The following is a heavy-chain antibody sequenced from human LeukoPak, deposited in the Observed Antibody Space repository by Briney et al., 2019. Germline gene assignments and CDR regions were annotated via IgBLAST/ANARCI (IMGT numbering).Heavy chain of an antibody. CDR1: GFTVSSNY. CDR3: AKDLGGGPDAHEDYGDFEDY. J-gene: IGHJ4*02. Sequence: GGSLRLSCAASGFTVSSNYMSWVRQAPGKGLEWVSVIYSGGSTYYADSVKGRFTISRDNSKNTLYLQMNSLRAEDTAVYYCAKDLGGGPDAHEDYGDFEDYWGQGTLVTVSS. V-gene: IGHV3-53*01. D-gene: IGHD4-17*01. CDR2: IYSGGST.